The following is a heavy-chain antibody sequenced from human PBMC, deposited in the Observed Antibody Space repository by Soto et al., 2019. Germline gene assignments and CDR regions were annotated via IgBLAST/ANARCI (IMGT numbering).Heavy chain of an antibody. Sequence: QVQLQESDPGLVKPSQTLSLTCTVSGGSISSGDYYWSWIRQPPGKGLEWIGYIYYSGSTYYNPSLKSRVTISVDTSKNQFSLKLSSVTAADTAVYYCARVRGSGSYYHNWFDPWGQGTLVTVSS. J-gene: IGHJ5*02. CDR1: GGSISSGDYY. D-gene: IGHD3-10*01. V-gene: IGHV4-30-4*01. CDR2: IYYSGST. CDR3: ARVRGSGSYYHNWFDP.